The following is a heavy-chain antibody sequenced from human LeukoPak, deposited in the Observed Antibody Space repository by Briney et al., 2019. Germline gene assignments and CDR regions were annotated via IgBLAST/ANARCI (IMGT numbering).Heavy chain of an antibody. CDR3: ARHGGGYDLYYFDY. Sequence: KASETLSLTCAVSGASINSSTYFWGWVRQPPGKGLEWVGSFHSSGSTYYSPSLKSRVTISVDTSKNQFSLKVRSVTAADTAVYYCARHGGGYDLYYFDYWAREPWSPSSQ. V-gene: IGHV4-39*01. CDR1: GASINSSTYF. D-gene: IGHD5-12*01. J-gene: IGHJ4*02. CDR2: FHSSGST.